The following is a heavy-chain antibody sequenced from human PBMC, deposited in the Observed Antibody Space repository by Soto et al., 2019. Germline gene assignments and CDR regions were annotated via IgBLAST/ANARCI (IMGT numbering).Heavy chain of an antibody. J-gene: IGHJ4*01. CDR3: ARGAVANYSRVFAS. D-gene: IGHD4-4*01. Sequence: SQTLSLTCAISGDNVSSNSAAWNWIRQSPSRGLEWLGRTYYRSKWYKDYDLSVKSRITINVDTSKNQISLQLTSVTPEDTAVYYCARGAVANYSRVFASWGQELWSPSPQ. CDR2: TYYRSKWYK. V-gene: IGHV6-1*01. CDR1: GDNVSSNSAA.